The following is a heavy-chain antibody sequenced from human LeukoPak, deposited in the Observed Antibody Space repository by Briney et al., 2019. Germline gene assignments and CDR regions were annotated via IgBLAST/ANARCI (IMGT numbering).Heavy chain of an antibody. D-gene: IGHD4-11*01. CDR2: INPSGGST. CDR3: ARDLSSNYVY. V-gene: IGHV1-46*01. CDR1: GYTFTSYG. Sequence: GASVKVSCKASGYTFTSYGISWVRQAPGQGLEWMGIINPSGGSTSYAQKFQGRVTMTRDTSTSTVYMELSSLRSEDTAVYYCARDLSSNYVYWGQGTLVTVSS. J-gene: IGHJ4*02.